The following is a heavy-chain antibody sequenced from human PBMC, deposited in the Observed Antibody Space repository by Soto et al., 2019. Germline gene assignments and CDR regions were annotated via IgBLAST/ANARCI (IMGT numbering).Heavy chain of an antibody. V-gene: IGHV3-21*01. Sequence: LVNPTQTLTLTCTFSGFTFSSYSMNWVRQAPGKGLEWVSSISSSSSYIYYADSVKGRFTISRDNAKNSLYLQMNSLRAEDTAVYYCARGGLEVIPYYYYGMDVWGQGTTVTVSS. J-gene: IGHJ6*02. D-gene: IGHD3-16*02. CDR1: GFTFSSYS. CDR3: ARGGLEVIPYYYYGMDV. CDR2: ISSSSSYI.